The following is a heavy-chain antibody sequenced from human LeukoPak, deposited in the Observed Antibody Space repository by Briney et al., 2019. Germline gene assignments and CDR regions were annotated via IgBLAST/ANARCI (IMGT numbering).Heavy chain of an antibody. CDR1: GYSISSGYY. D-gene: IGHD3-22*01. V-gene: IGHV4-38-2*02. Sequence: PSETLSLTCSVSGYSISSGYYWGWIRQPPGKGLEWIGSIYHSGSTYYNPSLKSRVTISVDTSKNQFSLKLSSVTAADTAVYYCARDSSGLADQHWGQGTLVTVSS. CDR2: IYHSGST. J-gene: IGHJ1*01. CDR3: ARDSSGLADQH.